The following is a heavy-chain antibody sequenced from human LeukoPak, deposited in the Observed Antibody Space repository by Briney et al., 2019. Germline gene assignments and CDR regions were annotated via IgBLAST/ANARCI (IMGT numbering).Heavy chain of an antibody. CDR1: GGTFSSYA. V-gene: IGHV1-69*13. J-gene: IGHJ4*02. CDR3: ARGEVPPHYFDY. CDR2: IILIFGTA. Sequence: ASVKVSCKASGGTFSSYAISWVRQAPGQGLEWVGGIILIFGTANYAQKFQGRVTITADESTNTAYMELSSLRSENTAVYYCARGEVPPHYFDYWGQGTPVTVS.